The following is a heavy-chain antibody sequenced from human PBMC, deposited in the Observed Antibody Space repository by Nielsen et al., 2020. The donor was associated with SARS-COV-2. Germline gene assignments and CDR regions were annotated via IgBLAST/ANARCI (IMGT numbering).Heavy chain of an antibody. CDR2: ISAYNGNT. CDR3: ARGLDDSSGET. D-gene: IGHD3-22*01. J-gene: IGHJ3*01. V-gene: IGHV1-18*04. Sequence: ASVKVSCKASGYTFTSYGISWVRQAPGQGLEWMGWISAYNGNTNYAQKFQGRVTITADKSTSTAYMELSSLRSEDTAVYYCARGLDDSSGETWGQGTMVTVSS. CDR1: GYTFTSYG.